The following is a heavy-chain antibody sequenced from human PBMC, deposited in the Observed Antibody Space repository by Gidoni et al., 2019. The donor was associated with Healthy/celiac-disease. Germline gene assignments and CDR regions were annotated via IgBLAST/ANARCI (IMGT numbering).Heavy chain of an antibody. V-gene: IGHV3-23*01. J-gene: IGHJ4*02. CDR1: GFTFSSYA. Sequence: EVQLLESGGGLVQPGGSRRLSCAASGFTFSSYAMSWVRQAPGKGLEGVSAISGSGGSTYYADSVKGRFTISRDNSKNTLYLQMTSLRAEDTAVYYCAKYEPVRGYYFDYWGQGTLVTVSS. D-gene: IGHD3-10*02. CDR2: ISGSGGST. CDR3: AKYEPVRGYYFDY.